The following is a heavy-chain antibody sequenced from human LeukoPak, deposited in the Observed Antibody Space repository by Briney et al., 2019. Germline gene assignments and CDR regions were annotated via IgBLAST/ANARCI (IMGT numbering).Heavy chain of an antibody. D-gene: IGHD1-1*01. Sequence: QPGGSLRLSCAASGFTFSSYSMHWVRQAPGKGLEWVAAISYDGSNKYYADSVKGRFTISRDNSKNTLYLQMKSLRPEDTAVYYCARADETGTTGTTDAFDIWGQGTMVTVSS. V-gene: IGHV3-30-3*01. CDR3: ARADETGTTGTTDAFDI. CDR1: GFTFSSYS. CDR2: ISYDGSNK. J-gene: IGHJ3*02.